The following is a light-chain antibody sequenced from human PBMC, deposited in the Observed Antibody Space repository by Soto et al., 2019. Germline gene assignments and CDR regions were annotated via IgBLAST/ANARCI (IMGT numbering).Light chain of an antibody. V-gene: IGKV2-28*01. Sequence: DIVMTQSPVSLPVTPGEPASITCRSSQRLMHSDGSNNFDLYLQKPVQSPQLLIYLCSNRASWVPDRFSGSGSGPAFTLKISRVEAEDVGGYYCMPALQTPVSFCGWTKVEIK. CDR1: QRLMHSDGSNN. CDR2: LCS. J-gene: IGKJ4*01. CDR3: MPALQTPVS.